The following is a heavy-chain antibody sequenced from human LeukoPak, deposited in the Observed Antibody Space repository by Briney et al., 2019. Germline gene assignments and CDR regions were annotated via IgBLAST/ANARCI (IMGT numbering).Heavy chain of an antibody. CDR2: INSDGSST. Sequence: GGSLRLSCAASGFTFSSYWMHWVRQAPGKGLVWVSRINSDGSSTSYADSVKGRFTISRDNAKNTLYLQMNSLRAEDTAVYYCARGLPRGGSIAARPDEDFDYWGQGTLVTVSS. D-gene: IGHD6-6*01. CDR3: ARGLPRGGSIAARPDEDFDY. J-gene: IGHJ4*02. CDR1: GFTFSSYW. V-gene: IGHV3-74*01.